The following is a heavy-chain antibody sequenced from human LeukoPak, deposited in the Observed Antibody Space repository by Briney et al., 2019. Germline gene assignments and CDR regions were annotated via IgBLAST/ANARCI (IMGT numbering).Heavy chain of an antibody. D-gene: IGHD2-2*01. J-gene: IGHJ4*02. CDR1: GGTFSSYA. CDR3: ARAGCSSTSCYVGEIDY. CDR2: IIPILGTA. Sequence: ASVKVSCKASGGTFSSYAISWVRQAPGQGLEWMGGIIPILGTANYAQKFQGRVTITADKSTSTAYMELSSLRSEDTAVYYCARAGCSSTSCYVGEIDYWGQGTLVTVSS. V-gene: IGHV1-69*06.